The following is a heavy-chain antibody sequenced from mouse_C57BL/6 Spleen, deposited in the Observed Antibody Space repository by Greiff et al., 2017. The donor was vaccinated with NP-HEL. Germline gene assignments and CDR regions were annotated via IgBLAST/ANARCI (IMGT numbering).Heavy chain of an antibody. CDR2: IHPSNSDT. CDR3: AIGGIYYGNCFAY. CDR1: GYTFTSYW. Sequence: QVQLKEPGAELVKPGASVKVSCKASGYTFTSYWMHWVKQRPGQGLEWIGRIHPSNSDTNYNQKFKGKATLTVDKSSSTAYMQLSSLTSEDSAVYYCAIGGIYYGNCFAYWGQGTLVTVSA. J-gene: IGHJ3*01. D-gene: IGHD2-1*01. V-gene: IGHV1-74*01.